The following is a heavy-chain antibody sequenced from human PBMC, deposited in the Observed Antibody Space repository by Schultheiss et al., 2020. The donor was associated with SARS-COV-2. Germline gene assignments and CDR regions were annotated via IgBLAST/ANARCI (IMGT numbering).Heavy chain of an antibody. CDR2: IYYSGST. CDR1: GGSISSYY. Sequence: SQTLSLTCTVSGGSISSYYWSWIRQPPGKGLEWIGYIYYSGSTNYNPSLKSRVTISVDTSKNQFSLKLSSVTAADTAVYYCARGQGVFQLRRYAVWFDPWGQGTLVTVSS. CDR3: ARGQGVFQLRRYAVWFDP. J-gene: IGHJ5*02. D-gene: IGHD2-2*01. V-gene: IGHV4-59*12.